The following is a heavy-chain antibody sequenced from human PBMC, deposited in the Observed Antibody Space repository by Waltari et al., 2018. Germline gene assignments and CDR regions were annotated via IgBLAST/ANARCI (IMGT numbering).Heavy chain of an antibody. CDR1: GGSISSGAYY. CDR2: IYDSETT. J-gene: IGHJ3*02. D-gene: IGHD2-21*01. Sequence: QVQLQESGPGPVKPSQTLSLSCTVPGGSISSGAYYWTWLRQHPGKGLEWIGFIYDSETTYYNPALKSRVSISLDTSKNQFSLRLSSVTAADTAVYYCARDRGHCDSISCTDALDIWGQGTMVTVSS. V-gene: IGHV4-31*03. CDR3: ARDRGHCDSISCTDALDI.